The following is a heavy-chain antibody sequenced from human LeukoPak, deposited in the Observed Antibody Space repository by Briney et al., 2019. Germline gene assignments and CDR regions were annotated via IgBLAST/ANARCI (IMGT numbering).Heavy chain of an antibody. J-gene: IGHJ4*02. V-gene: IGHV4-39*07. Sequence: PSETLSLTCTVSGGSISSSSYSWGWIRQPPGKGLEWIGSIYYSGSTYYNPSLNSLLTRSADTSKNQFSLQLSSVPATDTAVYYCARGRAVAEYWGQGILVTVSS. CDR2: IYYSGST. CDR3: ARGRAVAEY. CDR1: GGSISSSSYS. D-gene: IGHD6-19*01.